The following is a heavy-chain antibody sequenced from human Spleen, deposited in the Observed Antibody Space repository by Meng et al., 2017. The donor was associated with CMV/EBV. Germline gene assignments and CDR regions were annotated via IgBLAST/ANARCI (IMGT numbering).Heavy chain of an antibody. D-gene: IGHD2/OR15-2a*01. CDR2: LYHSGNT. J-gene: IGHJ4*02. V-gene: IGHV4-38-2*01. CDR3: VLNLQVQTLFDY. CDR1: GFTVRSNY. Sequence: ESLKISCAASGFTVRSNYMNWVRQPPGKGLEWIGSLYHSGNTYYNPSLKSRVTISVDTSENQISLKLRSVTAADTAVYYCVLNLQVQTLFDYWGQGTLVTVSS.